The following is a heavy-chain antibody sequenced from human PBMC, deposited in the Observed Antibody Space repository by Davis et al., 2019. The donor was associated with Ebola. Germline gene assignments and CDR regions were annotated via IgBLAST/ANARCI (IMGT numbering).Heavy chain of an antibody. CDR2: IDSDGSPT. J-gene: IGHJ3*02. V-gene: IGHV3-74*03. CDR3: AREIMVGDWAFDI. Sequence: GESLKISCAASGFTFSTYWMHWVRQAPGKGLVWVSGIDSDGSPTTYADSVKGRFTISRDNVKNSLYLQLSSLRVEDTAVYYCAREIMVGDWAFDIWGQGTMVTVSS. CDR1: GFTFSTYW. D-gene: IGHD1-26*01.